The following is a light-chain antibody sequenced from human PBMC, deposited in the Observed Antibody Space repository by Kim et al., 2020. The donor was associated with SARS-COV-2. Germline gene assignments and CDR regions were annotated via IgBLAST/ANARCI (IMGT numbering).Light chain of an antibody. Sequence: RATINCKSSQSVLYSSNNQNYLAWYQQKPGQPPKLLIYWASTREYGVPDRLSGSGSGTDFTLTISSLQAEDVAVYYCQQYYSTPYTFGQGTKLEI. V-gene: IGKV4-1*01. J-gene: IGKJ2*01. CDR3: QQYYSTPYT. CDR1: QSVLYSSNNQNY. CDR2: WAS.